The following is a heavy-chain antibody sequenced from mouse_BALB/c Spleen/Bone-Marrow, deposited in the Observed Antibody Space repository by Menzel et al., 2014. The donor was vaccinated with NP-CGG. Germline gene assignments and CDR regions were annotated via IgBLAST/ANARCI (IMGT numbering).Heavy chain of an antibody. CDR1: GFDFTRYW. CDR3: ARSHYGNPWFTY. CDR2: INPDSSTI. Sequence: EVKQMESGGGLVQPGASLKLSCAASGFDFTRYWMSWVRPAPGKGLEWIGEINPDSSTIKYTPALKDKFIISIDNANNTLYLQMSKVRSEDTALYYCARSHYGNPWFTYWGQGTLVTGSA. J-gene: IGHJ3*01. V-gene: IGHV4-1*02. D-gene: IGHD2-1*01.